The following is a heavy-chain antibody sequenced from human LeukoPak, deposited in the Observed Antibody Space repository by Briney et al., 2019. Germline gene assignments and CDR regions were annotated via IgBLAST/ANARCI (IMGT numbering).Heavy chain of an antibody. CDR1: GGTFSSYA. Sequence: SVKVSCKASGGTFSSYAISWVRQAPGQGLEWMGRIIPIFGTANYAQKFQGRVTITTDESTSTAYMELSSLRSEDTAVYYCAGDRSWYYGSGSYNPLGYWGQGTLVTVSS. D-gene: IGHD3-10*01. CDR2: IIPIFGTA. J-gene: IGHJ4*02. CDR3: AGDRSWYYGSGSYNPLGY. V-gene: IGHV1-69*05.